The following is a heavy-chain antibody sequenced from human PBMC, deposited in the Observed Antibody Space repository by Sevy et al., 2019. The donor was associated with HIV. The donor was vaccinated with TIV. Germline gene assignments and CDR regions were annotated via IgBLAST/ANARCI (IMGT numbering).Heavy chain of an antibody. CDR3: AKGRQKVGATNHFDY. CDR2: IICSGGST. V-gene: IGHV3-23*01. J-gene: IGHJ4*02. Sequence: GGSLRLSCAASGFTFSSYAMSWVRQAPGKGLEWVSFIICSGGSTYYADSVKGRFTISRDNSKNTLYLQMNSLRAEDKAVFYCAKGRQKVGATNHFDYWGQGTLVTVSS. CDR1: GFTFSSYA. D-gene: IGHD1-26*01.